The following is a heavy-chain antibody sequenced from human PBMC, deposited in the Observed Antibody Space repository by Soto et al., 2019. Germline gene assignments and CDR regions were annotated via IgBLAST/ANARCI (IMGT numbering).Heavy chain of an antibody. CDR2: ISAST. Sequence: EVQLLASGGGLVQPGGSLRLSCAASGFSISSSGMTCVRQAPGKGLEWVSGISASTYYADSVKGRFTISRDNSKNTLYLDMHSLRSEDTAVYYCATRTNSNRWYYFEYWGQGTLVTVSS. V-gene: IGHV3-23*01. D-gene: IGHD6-13*01. J-gene: IGHJ4*02. CDR3: ATRTNSNRWYYFEY. CDR1: GFSISSSG.